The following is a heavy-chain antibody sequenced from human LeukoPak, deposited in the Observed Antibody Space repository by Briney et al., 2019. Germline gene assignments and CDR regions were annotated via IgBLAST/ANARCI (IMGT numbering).Heavy chain of an antibody. CDR1: GFTFSSYG. V-gene: IGHV3-30*18. J-gene: IGHJ4*02. CDR3: AKVGSGSYLDY. Sequence: GGSLRLSCAASGFTFSSYGMHWVRQAPGKGLEWVAVISYDGSNKYYADSVKGRFTISRDNSKNTLYLQMNSLGAEDTAVYYCAKVGSGSYLDYWGQGTLVTVSS. D-gene: IGHD3-3*01. CDR2: ISYDGSNK.